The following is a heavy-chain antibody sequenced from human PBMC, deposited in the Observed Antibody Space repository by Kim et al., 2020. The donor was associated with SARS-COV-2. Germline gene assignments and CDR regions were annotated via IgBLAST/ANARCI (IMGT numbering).Heavy chain of an antibody. J-gene: IGHJ4*02. CDR2: ST. Sequence: STYSADAVKGHFTIPRDNSRNTPYLQMNSLRAEDTAVYYCAKGGGNSYFDYWGQGTLVTVSS. D-gene: IGHD3-16*01. CDR3: AKGGGNSYFDY. V-gene: IGHV3-23*01.